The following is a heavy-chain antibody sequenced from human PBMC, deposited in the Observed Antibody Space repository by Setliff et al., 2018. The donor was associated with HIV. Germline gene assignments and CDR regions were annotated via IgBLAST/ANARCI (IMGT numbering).Heavy chain of an antibody. CDR3: AREVGDFWSGGDHFDL. CDR2: ISSSGGTI. CDR1: GYSISSGYY. J-gene: IGHJ2*01. D-gene: IGHD3-3*01. Sequence: LSLTCAVSGYSISSGYYWGWIRQPPGKGLEWVSYISSSGGTIYYADSVKGRFTISRDNAKNSLFLQMNNVRAEDTAVYYCAREVGDFWSGGDHFDLWGRGTQVTVSS. V-gene: IGHV3-11*04.